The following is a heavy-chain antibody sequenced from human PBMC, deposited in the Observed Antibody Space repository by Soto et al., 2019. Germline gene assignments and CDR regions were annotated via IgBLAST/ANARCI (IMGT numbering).Heavy chain of an antibody. Sequence: EVQLLESGGGLVQPGGSLRLSCVASGFTFDSHAMTWVRQAPGKGLEWVSTVTGSGRSTYYGDSVKGRFTISRDKAKNTVSLQMNSLRAEDTAVYYCAKNEAYYDVWGASDWFDSWGQGTLVTVSS. CDR3: AKNEAYYDVWGASDWFDS. J-gene: IGHJ5*01. D-gene: IGHD3-3*01. CDR2: VTGSGRST. CDR1: GFTFDSHA. V-gene: IGHV3-23*01.